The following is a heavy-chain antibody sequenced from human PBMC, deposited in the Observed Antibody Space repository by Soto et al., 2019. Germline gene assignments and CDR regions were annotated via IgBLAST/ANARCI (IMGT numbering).Heavy chain of an antibody. D-gene: IGHD6-13*01. J-gene: IGHJ6*02. CDR1: GRSIRCSF. CDR2: IQNSWST. CDR3: ASSNIAAAGFYYYGMDV. V-gene: IGHV4-4*09. Sequence: SETLSLTCTVSGRSIRCSFWCWVRQPPGRGLEYIGFIQNSWSTNYSPSLRGRVSMSVDASKNQFSLELTSVTAADTAVYYCASSNIAAAGFYYYGMDVWGRGTTVT.